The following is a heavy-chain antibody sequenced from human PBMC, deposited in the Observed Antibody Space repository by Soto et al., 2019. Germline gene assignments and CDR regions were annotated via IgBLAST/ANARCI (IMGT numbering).Heavy chain of an antibody. V-gene: IGHV1-8*01. CDR2: MNPNSGNT. CDR3: ARRGRYYYYYGMDV. J-gene: IGHJ6*02. CDR1: GYTFTSYD. Sequence: QVQLVQSGAEVMKAGASVKVSCKASGYTFTSYDINWVRQATGQGLEWMGWMNPNSGNTGYAQKFQGRVTMTRNTSISTAYMELSSLRSEDTAVYYCARRGRYYYYYGMDVWGQGTTVTVSS.